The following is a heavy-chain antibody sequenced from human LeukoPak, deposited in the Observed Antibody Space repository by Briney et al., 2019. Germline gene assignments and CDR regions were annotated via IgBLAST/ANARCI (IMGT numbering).Heavy chain of an antibody. D-gene: IGHD6-19*01. Sequence: PGGSLRLSCAASGFTFSSYGMHWVRQAPGKGLEGVAVISYDGSNKYYADSVKGRFTISRDNSKNTLYLQMNSLRAEDTAVYYCAKDTSSGSSDWFDPWGQGTLVTVSS. CDR2: ISYDGSNK. J-gene: IGHJ5*02. CDR1: GFTFSSYG. CDR3: AKDTSSGSSDWFDP. V-gene: IGHV3-30*18.